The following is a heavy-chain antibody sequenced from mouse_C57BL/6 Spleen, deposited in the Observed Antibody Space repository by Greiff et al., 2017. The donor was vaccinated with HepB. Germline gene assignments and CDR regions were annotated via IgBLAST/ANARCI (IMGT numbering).Heavy chain of an antibody. CDR1: GYTFTSYW. CDR2: IDPSDSET. V-gene: IGHV1-52*01. Sequence: QVQLQQPGAELVRPGSSVKLSCKASGYTFTSYWMHWVKQRPIQGLEWIGNIDPSDSETHYNQKFKDKATLTVDKSSSTAYLQLSSLTSEDSAVYCCARGGYYGRGWFGCWGQGTLVTVSA. CDR3: ARGGYYGRGWFGC. D-gene: IGHD1-1*02. J-gene: IGHJ3*01.